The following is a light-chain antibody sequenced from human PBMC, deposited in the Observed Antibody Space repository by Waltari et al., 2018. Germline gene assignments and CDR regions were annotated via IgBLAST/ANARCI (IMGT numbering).Light chain of an antibody. Sequence: EIVMTQSPPTLSVFPGERATLSCRASQCTRSNLSWYQHTPGHAPRPLIYGASTRATGIPVRVSGSGSGTEFTLTSSSLQSEDFAVYFCQQYDNWLGTFGQGTKVEIK. CDR3: QQYDNWLGT. CDR1: QCTRSN. J-gene: IGKJ1*01. V-gene: IGKV3-15*01. CDR2: GAS.